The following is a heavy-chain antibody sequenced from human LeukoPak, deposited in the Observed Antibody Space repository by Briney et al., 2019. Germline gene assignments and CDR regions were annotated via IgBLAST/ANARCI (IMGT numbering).Heavy chain of an antibody. CDR2: IKHDGGEK. CDR1: GFTFSNYW. Sequence: AGGSLRLSCAASGFTFSNYWMTWVRQAPGKGLEWVANIKHDGGEKYYVDSVKGRFTISRDNAKNSLYLQMNSLRAEDTAVYHCARQPLFPHRFDPWGQGTLVTVSS. CDR3: ARQPLFPHRFDP. J-gene: IGHJ5*02. V-gene: IGHV3-7*04.